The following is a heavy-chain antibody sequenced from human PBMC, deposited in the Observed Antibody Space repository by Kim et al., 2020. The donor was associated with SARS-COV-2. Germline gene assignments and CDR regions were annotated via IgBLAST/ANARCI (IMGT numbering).Heavy chain of an antibody. Sequence: SVKVSCKASGGTFSTLAVSWVRQAPGQGLEWMGGITPIYGTTDYAQKFQGRLTITADASTVIAYMELSGLRSEDTAVYYCARDHNYGWYEIDYYGMDVW. CDR2: ITPIYGTT. CDR3: ARDHNYGWYEIDYYGMDV. D-gene: IGHD6-19*01. J-gene: IGHJ6*01. V-gene: IGHV1-69*13. CDR1: GGTFSTLA.